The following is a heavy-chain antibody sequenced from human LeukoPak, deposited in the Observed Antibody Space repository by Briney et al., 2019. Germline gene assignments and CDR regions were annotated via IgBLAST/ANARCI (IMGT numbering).Heavy chain of an antibody. CDR3: ARGGRYYSSTSCHRVWFDP. J-gene: IGHJ5*02. V-gene: IGHV3-21*06. D-gene: IGHD2-2*01. CDR2: ISSSSSYI. CDR1: GFTFSAYS. Sequence: GGSLRLSCAASGFTFSAYSMNWVRQAPGKGLEWASFISSSSSYIYYADSGKGRFTISRENAKNSLYLQMNSLRADDTAVYYCARGGRYYSSTSCHRVWFDPWGQGTLVTVSS.